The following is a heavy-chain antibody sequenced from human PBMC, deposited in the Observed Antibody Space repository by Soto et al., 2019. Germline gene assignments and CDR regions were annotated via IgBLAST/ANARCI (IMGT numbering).Heavy chain of an antibody. CDR3: ARGAYSSSWVIGWPHPYFHY. V-gene: IGHV4-30-4*01. J-gene: IGHJ4*02. CDR2: IYYSGST. Sequence: SETLSLTCTVSGGSISSGDYYWSWIRQPPGKGLEWIGYIYYSGSTYYNPSLKSRVTISVDTSKNQFSLKLSSVTAADTAVYYCARGAYSSSWVIGWPHPYFHYWGQGTLVTVSS. CDR1: GGSISSGDYY. D-gene: IGHD6-13*01.